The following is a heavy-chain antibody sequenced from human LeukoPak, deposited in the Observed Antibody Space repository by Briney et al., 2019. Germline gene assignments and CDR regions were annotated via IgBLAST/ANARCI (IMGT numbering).Heavy chain of an antibody. CDR2: IKQDGSEK. J-gene: IGHJ6*03. D-gene: IGHD3-3*01. Sequence: PGRSLRLSCAASGFTFLRHSMHWIRQAPGKGLEWVANIKQDGSEKYYVDSVKGRFTISRDNAKNSLYLQMNSLRAEDTAVYYCARSKYDFWSGYYKGGDYYYYMDVWGKGTTVTVSS. V-gene: IGHV3-7*01. CDR1: GFTFLRHS. CDR3: ARSKYDFWSGYYKGGDYYYYMDV.